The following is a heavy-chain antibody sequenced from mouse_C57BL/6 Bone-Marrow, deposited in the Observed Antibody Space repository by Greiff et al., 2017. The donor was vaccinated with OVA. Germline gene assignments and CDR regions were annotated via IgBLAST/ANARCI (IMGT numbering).Heavy chain of an antibody. D-gene: IGHD2-10*01. Sequence: QVHVKQSGAELARPGASVKLSCKASGYTFTSYGISWVKQRTGQGLEWIGEIYPRSGNTYYNEKFKGKATLTADKSSSTAYMELRSLTSEDSAVYFCATYYGKGYFDYWGQGTTLTVSS. CDR3: ATYYGKGYFDY. CDR1: GYTFTSYG. V-gene: IGHV1-81*01. CDR2: IYPRSGNT. J-gene: IGHJ2*01.